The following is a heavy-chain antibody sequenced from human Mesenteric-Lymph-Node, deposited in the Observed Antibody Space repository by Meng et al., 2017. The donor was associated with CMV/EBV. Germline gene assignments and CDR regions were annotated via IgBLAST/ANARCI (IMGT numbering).Heavy chain of an antibody. Sequence: GESLKISCAASGFTFTSYSMNWVRQAPGKGLEWVSSISSSSSYIYYADSVKGRFTISRDNAKNSLYLQMNGLRAEDTAMYYCASYVGSGASRSLGYWGRGTLVTVSS. D-gene: IGHD1-26*01. CDR3: ASYVGSGASRSLGY. J-gene: IGHJ4*02. V-gene: IGHV3-21*01. CDR1: GFTFTSYS. CDR2: ISSSSSYI.